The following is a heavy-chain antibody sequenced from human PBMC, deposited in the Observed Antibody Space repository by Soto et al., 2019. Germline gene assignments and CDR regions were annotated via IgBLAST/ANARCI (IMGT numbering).Heavy chain of an antibody. CDR2: VSPPFRTS. CDR1: GVSFNNNG. J-gene: IGHJ6*02. D-gene: IGHD3-10*01. V-gene: IGHV1-69*01. Sequence: QVQLVQSGAEVKKPGSSVKVSCKTSGVSFNNNGIGWVRQAPGHGLEWMGGVSPPFRTSNYARKFQSRISLTADASTVTVNMALSSPTSEATAQYYCARVLYYGSGSYSPYGVDVWGQGTTVTVSS. CDR3: ARVLYYGSGSYSPYGVDV.